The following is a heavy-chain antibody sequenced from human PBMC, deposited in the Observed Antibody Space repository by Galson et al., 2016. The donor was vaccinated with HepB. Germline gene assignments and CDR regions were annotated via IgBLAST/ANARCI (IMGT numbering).Heavy chain of an antibody. D-gene: IGHD3-10*01. CDR3: AHRRTSADYGSGTDHYFDY. Sequence: ALVKPTQTLTLTCTFSGFSLSSSGVGVGWIRQSPGKALERLALIYWNDDKRYSPSLKSRLTITKDTSKNQVVLTLTNMDPVDTATYYCAHRRTSADYGSGTDHYFDYWGQGTLVTVSS. V-gene: IGHV2-5*01. J-gene: IGHJ4*02. CDR1: GFSLSSSGVG. CDR2: IYWNDDK.